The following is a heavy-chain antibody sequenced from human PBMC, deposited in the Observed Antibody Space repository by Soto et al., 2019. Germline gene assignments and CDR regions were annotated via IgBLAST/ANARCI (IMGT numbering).Heavy chain of an antibody. D-gene: IGHD6-13*01. V-gene: IGHV3-11*06. CDR1: GFTFSDYY. CDR3: ARELPTSSWLYNWFDP. J-gene: IGHJ5*02. Sequence: GGSLRLSCAASGFTFSDYYMSWIRQAPGKGLEWVSYISSSSSYTNYADSVKGRFTISRDNAKNSLYLQMNSLRAEDTAVYYCARELPTSSWLYNWFDPWGQGTLVTVSS. CDR2: ISSSSSYT.